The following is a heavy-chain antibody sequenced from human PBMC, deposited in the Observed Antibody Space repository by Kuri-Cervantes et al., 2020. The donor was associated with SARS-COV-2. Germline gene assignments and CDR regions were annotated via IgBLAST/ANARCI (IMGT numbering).Heavy chain of an antibody. J-gene: IGHJ4*02. CDR1: GYTFTSYD. Sequence: ASVKVSCKASGYTFTSYDINWVRQATGQGLEWMGWMNPNSGNTGYAQKIQGRVTMTRNTSISTAYMELSSLRSEDTAVHYCARTGGANYYDSSGYYNWGQGTLVTVSS. CDR2: MNPNSGNT. CDR3: ARTGGANYYDSSGYYN. D-gene: IGHD3-22*01. V-gene: IGHV1-8*01.